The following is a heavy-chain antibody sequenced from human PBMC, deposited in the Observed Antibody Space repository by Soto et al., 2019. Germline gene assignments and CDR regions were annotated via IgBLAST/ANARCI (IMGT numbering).Heavy chain of an antibody. CDR2: ISYDGSNK. Sequence: GGSLRLSCAASGFTFSSYGMHWVRQAPGKGLEWVAVISYDGSNKYYADSVKGRFTISRDNSKNTLYLQMNSLRAEDTAVYYCAKDSVRYSDYYYYMDVWGKGTTVTVSS. CDR1: GFTFSSYG. J-gene: IGHJ6*03. D-gene: IGHD2-15*01. CDR3: AKDSVRYSDYYYYMDV. V-gene: IGHV3-30*18.